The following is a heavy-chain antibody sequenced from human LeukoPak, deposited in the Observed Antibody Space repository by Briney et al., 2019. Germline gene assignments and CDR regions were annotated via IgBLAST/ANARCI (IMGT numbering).Heavy chain of an antibody. D-gene: IGHD3-22*01. Sequence: SVKVSCKASGGTFSSYAISWVRQAPGQGLEWMGRIIPIFGTANYAQKFQGRVTITTDESTSTAYMELSSLRSGDTAVYYCAGGPEYYYDSSGSFDYWGQGTLVTVSS. V-gene: IGHV1-69*05. CDR2: IIPIFGTA. CDR1: GGTFSSYA. J-gene: IGHJ4*02. CDR3: AGGPEYYYDSSGSFDY.